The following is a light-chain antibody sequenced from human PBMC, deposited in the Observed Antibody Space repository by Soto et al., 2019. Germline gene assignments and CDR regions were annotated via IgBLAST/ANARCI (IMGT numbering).Light chain of an antibody. CDR1: DIGVYNF. CDR3: CSYGRSRTFGVV. CDR2: EVN. V-gene: IGLV2-8*01. Sequence: QSVLTQPPSASGSPGQSVTISCTGGDIGVYNFVSWYQQYPGKVPKLIIYEVNKRPSGVPDRFSASKSGNTASLTVSGLQAEDEANYYCCSYGRSRTFGVVFGGGTKLTVL. J-gene: IGLJ2*01.